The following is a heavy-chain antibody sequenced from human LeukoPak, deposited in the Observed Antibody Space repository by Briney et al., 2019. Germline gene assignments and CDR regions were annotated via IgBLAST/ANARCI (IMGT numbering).Heavy chain of an antibody. D-gene: IGHD3-10*01. CDR2: IYSGGST. CDR3: ARVPMVRGFTWYYFDF. Sequence: PGGSLRLFCAATGFTVSRNFMSWVRQAPGKGLEWVSVIYSGGSTYYADSVKGRFTISRDNSKNTLYLQMNTLRAEDTAVYYCARVPMVRGFTWYYFDFWGQGTLVTVSS. J-gene: IGHJ4*02. CDR1: GFTVSRNF. V-gene: IGHV3-53*01.